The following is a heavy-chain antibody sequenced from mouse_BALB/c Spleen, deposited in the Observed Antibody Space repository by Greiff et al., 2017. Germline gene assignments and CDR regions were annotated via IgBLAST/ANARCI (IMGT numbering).Heavy chain of an antibody. CDR1: GFAFSSYD. CDR2: ISSGGGST. CDR3: ARSHGLLPWFAY. J-gene: IGHJ3*01. D-gene: IGHD2-3*01. V-gene: IGHV5-12-1*01. Sequence: EVKVVESGGGLVKPGGSLKLSCAASGFAFSSYDMSWVRQTPEKRLEWVAYISSGGGSTYYPDTVKGRFTISRDNAKNTLYLQMSSLKSEDTAMYYCARSHGLLPWFAYWGQGTLVTVSA.